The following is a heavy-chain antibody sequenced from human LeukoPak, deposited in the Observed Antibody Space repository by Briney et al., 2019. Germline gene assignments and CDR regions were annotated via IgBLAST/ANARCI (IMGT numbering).Heavy chain of an antibody. D-gene: IGHD5-18*01. CDR2: IYYSGST. V-gene: IGHV4-31*03. Sequence: SQTLSLTCTVSGGSISSGGYYWSWIRRHPGKGLEWIGYIYYSGSTYYNPSLKSRVTISVATSKNQFSLKLSSVTAADTAVYYCAREDTAMVDYWGQGTLVTVSS. J-gene: IGHJ4*02. CDR3: AREDTAMVDY. CDR1: GGSISSGGYY.